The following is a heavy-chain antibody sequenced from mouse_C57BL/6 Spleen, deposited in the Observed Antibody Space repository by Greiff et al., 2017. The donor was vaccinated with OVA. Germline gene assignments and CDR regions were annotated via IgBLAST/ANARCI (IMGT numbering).Heavy chain of an antibody. CDR2: IDPSDSET. CDR3: AREHGSSHWYFDV. Sequence: QVQLQQPGAELVRPGSSVKLSCKASGYTFTSYWMHWVKQRPIQGLEWIGNIDPSDSETHYNQKFKDKATLTVDKSSSTAYMQLSSLTSEDSAVYYCAREHGSSHWYFDVWGTGTTVTVSS. J-gene: IGHJ1*03. D-gene: IGHD1-1*01. V-gene: IGHV1-52*01. CDR1: GYTFTSYW.